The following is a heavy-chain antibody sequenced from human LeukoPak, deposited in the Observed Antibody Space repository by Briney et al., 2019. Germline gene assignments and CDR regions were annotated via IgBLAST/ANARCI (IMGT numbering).Heavy chain of an antibody. J-gene: IGHJ4*02. CDR2: IYPGDSDT. Sequence: GASLKISCKGSGYSFTSYWIGWVRQLPGKGLEWMGIIYPGDSDTRYSQSFQGQVTISADKSISTAYLKWSSLKASDTAMYYCAITMVRGVISQPFDYWGQGTLVTVSS. D-gene: IGHD3-10*01. CDR3: AITMVRGVISQPFDY. V-gene: IGHV5-51*01. CDR1: GYSFTSYW.